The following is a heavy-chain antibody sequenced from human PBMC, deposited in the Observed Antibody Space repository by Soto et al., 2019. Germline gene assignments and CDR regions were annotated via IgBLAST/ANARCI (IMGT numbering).Heavy chain of an antibody. CDR3: AREGDGYNLGY. CDR2: INPNSGGT. CDR1: GDSFTGYY. D-gene: IGHD5-12*01. J-gene: IGHJ4*02. V-gene: IGHV1-2*04. Sequence: ASVKRSCKACGDSFTGYYMHWVRQAPGQGLEWMGWINPNSGGTNYAQKFQGWVTMTRDTSISTAYMELSRLRSDDTAVYYCAREGDGYNLGYWGQGTLVTVSS.